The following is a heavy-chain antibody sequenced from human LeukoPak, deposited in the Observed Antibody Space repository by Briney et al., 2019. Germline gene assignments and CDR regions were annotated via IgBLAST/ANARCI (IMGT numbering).Heavy chain of an antibody. CDR2: ISGSGGST. V-gene: IGHV3-23*01. Sequence: GGSLRLSCAASGFTFSSQGMTWVRQAPGQGPEWVSAISGSGGSTYYADSVKGRFTISRDNSKNTLYLQMNSLRAEDTAVYYCAKDLYYYDSSGVRGWYFDLWGRGTLVTVSS. CDR3: AKDLYYYDSSGVRGWYFDL. D-gene: IGHD3-22*01. J-gene: IGHJ2*01. CDR1: GFTFSSQG.